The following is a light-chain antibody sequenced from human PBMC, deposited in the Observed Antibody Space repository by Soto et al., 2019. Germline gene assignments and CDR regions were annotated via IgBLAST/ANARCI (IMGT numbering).Light chain of an antibody. CDR3: QQYDSSPIT. Sequence: IVLTQATGTLSLPPGERPTLSCRAIQSVGRSYLAWYQQKPGKAPRLLIPSVSKRATGIPDRFSGGGSGTDFTLTISRVEPEDFALYICQQYDSSPITFGQGTRLEVK. J-gene: IGKJ5*01. CDR1: QSVGRSY. CDR2: SVS. V-gene: IGKV3-20*01.